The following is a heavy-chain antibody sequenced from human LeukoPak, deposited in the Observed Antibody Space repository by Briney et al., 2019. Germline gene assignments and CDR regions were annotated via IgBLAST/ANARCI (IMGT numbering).Heavy chain of an antibody. Sequence: SETLSLTCTVSGGSISSYYWSWIRQPPGKGLEWIGYIYYRGSTNYNPSLKSRVTISVDTSKNQFSLKLSSVTAADTAVYYCARGEFSSNLGWFDPWGQGTLVTVSS. CDR2: IYYRGST. CDR3: ARGEFSSNLGWFDP. CDR1: GGSISSYY. J-gene: IGHJ5*02. V-gene: IGHV4-59*01. D-gene: IGHD6-6*01.